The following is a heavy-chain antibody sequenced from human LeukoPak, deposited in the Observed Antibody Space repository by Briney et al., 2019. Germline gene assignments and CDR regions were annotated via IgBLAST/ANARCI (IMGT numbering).Heavy chain of an antibody. CDR1: GYSISSGYY. V-gene: IGHV4-38-2*02. CDR3: ARDPRIQLRFDP. CDR2: IYHSGST. Sequence: SETLSLTCTVSGYSISSGYYWGWIRQPPGKGLEWIGSIYHSGSTYYNPSLKSRVTISVDTSKNQFSLKLSSVTAADTAVYYCARDPRIQLRFDPWGQGTLVTVSS. D-gene: IGHD5-18*01. J-gene: IGHJ5*02.